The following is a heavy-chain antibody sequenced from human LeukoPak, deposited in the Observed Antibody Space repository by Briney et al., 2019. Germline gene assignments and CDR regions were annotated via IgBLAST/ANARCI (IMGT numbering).Heavy chain of an antibody. CDR2: IDSYGST. D-gene: IGHD3-22*01. Sequence: GWSLRLSCAASGFSFRSYWMHWVRQAPGKGLVWVSRIDSYGSTNYADSVKGRFTISRDNAKNTLYLQMNSLRAEDTAVYYCARGLVHDTSGYYSDYWGQGTLVTVSS. CDR3: ARGLVHDTSGYYSDY. V-gene: IGHV3-74*01. CDR1: GFSFRSYW. J-gene: IGHJ4*02.